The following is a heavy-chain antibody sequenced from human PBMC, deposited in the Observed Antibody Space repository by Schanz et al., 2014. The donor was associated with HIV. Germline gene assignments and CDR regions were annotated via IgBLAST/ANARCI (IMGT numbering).Heavy chain of an antibody. J-gene: IGHJ4*02. CDR1: GFTFSTYA. V-gene: IGHV3-30*18. Sequence: QVQLVESGGGVVQPGGSLRLSCVASGFTFSTYAMSWVRQAPGKGLEWAAVISYDGSDKYYAESVKGRFIISRDNSKNTLYLQMNSLRAEDTAVFYCAKSGNGRSLDFWGQGTLLTVSS. D-gene: IGHD3-10*01. CDR2: ISYDGSDK. CDR3: AKSGNGRSLDF.